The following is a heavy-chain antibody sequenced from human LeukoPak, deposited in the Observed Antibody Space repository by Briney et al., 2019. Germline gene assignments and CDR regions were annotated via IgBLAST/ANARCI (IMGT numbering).Heavy chain of an antibody. J-gene: IGHJ4*02. CDR3: AKLAGISGWYVYYFDY. Sequence: GRSLRPSCAASGFTVGTHAMTWVRQAPGKGLEWVSGMSGSGDTTYYADSVKGRFTISRDNSKNTLFLQMNSLRAEDTAVYYCAKLAGISGWYVYYFDYWGQGTLVTVS. CDR1: GFTVGTHA. D-gene: IGHD6-19*01. V-gene: IGHV3-23*01. CDR2: MSGSGDTT.